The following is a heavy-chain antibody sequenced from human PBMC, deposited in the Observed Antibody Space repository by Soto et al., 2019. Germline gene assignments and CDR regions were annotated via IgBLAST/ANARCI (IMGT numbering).Heavy chain of an antibody. CDR2: VSFDGDKQ. Sequence: QVRLVESGGGVVQPGGSLRLSCAASGFIFSSHTMHWVRQAPGKGLEWVALVSFDGDKQYYAHSVRGRFTISRDFSKNTLYLQMDGLTTDDTAVYICAKGTVAGTYYYYAVDVWGNGTTVTVSS. J-gene: IGHJ6*04. D-gene: IGHD6-19*01. V-gene: IGHV3-30*14. CDR1: GFIFSSHT. CDR3: AKGTVAGTYYYYAVDV.